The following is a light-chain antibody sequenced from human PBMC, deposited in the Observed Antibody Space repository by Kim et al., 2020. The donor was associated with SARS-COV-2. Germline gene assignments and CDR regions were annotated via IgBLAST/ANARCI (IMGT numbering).Light chain of an antibody. CDR2: AAS. CDR3: QQSYSTPRFT. J-gene: IGKJ3*01. CDR1: QSISSY. V-gene: IGKV1-39*01. Sequence: SVGDRVTITCRASQSISSYLNWYQQKPGKAPKLLIYAASSLQSGVPSRFSGSGSGTDFTLTISSLQPEDFATYFCQQSYSTPRFTFGPGTKVDIK.